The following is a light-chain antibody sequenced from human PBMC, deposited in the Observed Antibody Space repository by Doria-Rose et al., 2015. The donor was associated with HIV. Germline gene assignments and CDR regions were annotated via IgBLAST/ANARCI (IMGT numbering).Light chain of an antibody. Sequence: DIVMTQSPGTLSLSPGERATLSCRASQSFSSTYLAWYQQKPGQAPSLIIYDGSTRATGIPDRFSASGSGTDFTLTINRLEPEDFALYYCHQYGTSWTFGQGTKVEI. CDR1: QSFSSTY. CDR2: DGS. CDR3: HQYGTSWT. J-gene: IGKJ1*01. V-gene: IGKV3-20*01.